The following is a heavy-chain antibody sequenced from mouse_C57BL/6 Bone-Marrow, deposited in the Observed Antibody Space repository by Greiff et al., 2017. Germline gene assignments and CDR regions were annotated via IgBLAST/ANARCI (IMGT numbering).Heavy chain of an antibody. Sequence: EVQGVESGGGLVQPGGSMKLSCVASGFTFSNYWMNWVRQSPEKGLEWVAQIRLKSDNYATHYAASVKGRFTISRDDSKSSVYLQMNNLRAEDTGIYYCTGLTGLLGYWGQGTTLTVSS. CDR1: GFTFSNYW. V-gene: IGHV6-3*01. CDR2: IRLKSDNYAT. J-gene: IGHJ2*01. D-gene: IGHD4-1*01. CDR3: TGLTGLLGY.